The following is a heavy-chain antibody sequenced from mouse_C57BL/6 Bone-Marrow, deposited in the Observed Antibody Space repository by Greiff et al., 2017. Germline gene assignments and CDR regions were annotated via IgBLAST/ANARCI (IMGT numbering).Heavy chain of an antibody. Sequence: EVMLVESGGGLVQPGGSMKLSCAASGFTFSDAWMDWVRQSPEKGLEWVAEIRNKANNHATYYAESVKGRFTISSDDSKGSVSLQMNSLRAEDTGIYYCPRRNFDYWGQGTTLTVSS. CDR1: GFTFSDAW. J-gene: IGHJ2*01. CDR2: IRNKANNHAT. CDR3: PRRNFDY. V-gene: IGHV6-6*01.